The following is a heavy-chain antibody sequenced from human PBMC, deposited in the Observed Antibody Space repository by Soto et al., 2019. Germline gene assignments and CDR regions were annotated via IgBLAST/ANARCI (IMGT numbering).Heavy chain of an antibody. V-gene: IGHV4-39*01. CDR3: ARQADIVVVSWFDP. CDR2: IYYSGST. CDR1: GGSISSSSYY. Sequence: QLQLQESGPGLVKPSETLSLTCPVSGGSISSSSYYWGWIRQPPGKGLEWIGSIYYSGSTYYNPSLKSRVTISVDTSKNQFSLKLSSVTAADTAVYYCARQADIVVVSWFDPWGQGTLVTVSS. J-gene: IGHJ5*02. D-gene: IGHD2-2*01.